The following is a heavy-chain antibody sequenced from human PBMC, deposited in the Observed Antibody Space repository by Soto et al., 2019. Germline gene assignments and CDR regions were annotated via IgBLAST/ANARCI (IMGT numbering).Heavy chain of an antibody. J-gene: IGHJ6*02. CDR1: GYTFSRYG. D-gene: IGHD2-8*01. V-gene: IGHV1-18*01. Sequence: QGQLVQSGPEAKKPGASVKVSCKASGYTFSRYGISWVRQAPGQGLEWMGWISGYNGDTKYAQKVQGRVTMTIDTSTYTAYMELRSLTSDYTAIYYRAKNGQPPYYYYGMDVWGQGTTVTVSS. CDR2: ISGYNGDT. CDR3: AKNGQPPYYYYGMDV.